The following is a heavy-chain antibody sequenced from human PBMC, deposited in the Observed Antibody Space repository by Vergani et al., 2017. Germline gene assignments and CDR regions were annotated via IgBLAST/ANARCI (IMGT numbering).Heavy chain of an antibody. CDR2: ISYDGSNK. CDR1: GFTFSSYG. V-gene: IGHV3-30*03. D-gene: IGHD2-15*01. J-gene: IGHJ5*02. Sequence: QVQLVESGGGVVQPGRSLRLSCAASGFTFSSYGMHWVRQAPGKGLEWVAVISYDGSNKYYADSVKGRFTISRDNSKTTLYLQMNSLRAEDTAVYYCARGGHAVVAANDNWFDPWGQGTLVTVSS. CDR3: ARGGHAVVAANDNWFDP.